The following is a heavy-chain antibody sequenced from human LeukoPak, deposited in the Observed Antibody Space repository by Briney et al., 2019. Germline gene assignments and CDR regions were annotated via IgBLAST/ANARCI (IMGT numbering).Heavy chain of an antibody. CDR2: TNPNSGNT. CDR1: GYTFTSYD. D-gene: IGHD3-10*01. CDR3: ARGPSGDVDGKELDY. J-gene: IGHJ4*02. Sequence: ASVKVSCKASGYTFTSYDINWVRQATGQGLEWIGWTNPNSGNTGYAQKFQGRVTMTRNTSISTAYMELSSLRSEDTAVYYCARGPSGDVDGKELDYWGQGTLVTVSS. V-gene: IGHV1-8*01.